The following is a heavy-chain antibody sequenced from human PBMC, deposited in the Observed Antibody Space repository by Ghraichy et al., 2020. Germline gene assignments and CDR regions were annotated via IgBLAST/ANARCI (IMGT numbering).Heavy chain of an antibody. J-gene: IGHJ6*03. CDR1: GFSLSNARMG. D-gene: IGHD3-22*01. Sequence: SGPTLVKPTETLTLTCTVSGFSLSNARMGVSWIRQPPGKALEWLAHIFSNDEKSYSTSLKSRLTISKDTSKSQVVLTMTNMDPVDTATYYCARIRWEYYYDSSGRLSYYYYMDVWGKGTTVTVSS. V-gene: IGHV2-26*01. CDR2: IFSNDEK. CDR3: ARIRWEYYYDSSGRLSYYYYMDV.